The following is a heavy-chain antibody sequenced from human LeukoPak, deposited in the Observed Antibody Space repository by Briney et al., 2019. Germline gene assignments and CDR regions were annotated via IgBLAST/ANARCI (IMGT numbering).Heavy chain of an antibody. J-gene: IGHJ4*02. Sequence: SSETLSLTCTVSGGSISSGGYYWSWIRQPPGKGLEWIGYIYHSGSTYYNPSLKSRVTISVDRSKNQFSLKLSSVTAADTAVYYCARIEYSSSFDYWGQGTLVTVSS. V-gene: IGHV4-30-2*01. CDR3: ARIEYSSSFDY. CDR1: GGSISSGGYY. D-gene: IGHD6-6*01. CDR2: IYHSGST.